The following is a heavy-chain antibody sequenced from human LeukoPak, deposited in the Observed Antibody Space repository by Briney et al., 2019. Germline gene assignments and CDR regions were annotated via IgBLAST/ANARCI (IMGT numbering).Heavy chain of an antibody. CDR1: GFTVSSNY. CDR3: AREHCSGGRCYPFNAFDI. J-gene: IGHJ3*02. V-gene: IGHV3-53*01. D-gene: IGHD2-15*01. Sequence: GGSLRLSCAASGFTVSSNYMSWVRQAPGKGLEWVSVIYSGGSTYYADSVTGRFTISRDNSKNTLYLQMNSLRAEDTAVYYCAREHCSGGRCYPFNAFDIWGQGTMVTVSS. CDR2: IYSGGST.